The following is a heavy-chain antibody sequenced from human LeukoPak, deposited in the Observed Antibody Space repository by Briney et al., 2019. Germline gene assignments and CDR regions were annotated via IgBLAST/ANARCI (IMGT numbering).Heavy chain of an antibody. Sequence: GGSLRLSCAASGFTFSSSAMNWVRQAPGKGLEWVSAISGSGGSTYYADSVKGRFTISRDNSKNTLYLQMNSLRPEDTAVYYCAKGMSSGWSRPSFDPWGQGTLVTVSS. CDR2: ISGSGGST. D-gene: IGHD6-19*01. CDR1: GFTFSSSA. J-gene: IGHJ5*02. CDR3: AKGMSSGWSRPSFDP. V-gene: IGHV3-23*01.